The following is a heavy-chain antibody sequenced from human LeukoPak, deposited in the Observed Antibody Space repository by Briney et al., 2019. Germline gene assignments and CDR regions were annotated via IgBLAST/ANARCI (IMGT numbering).Heavy chain of an antibody. Sequence: RGSLRLSCAASGLTISSHSMNWVRQAPGKGLEWVSYISSSSTYIYYAASVKGRFAISRDNARNSLFLQMNSLRAEDSGIYYCARDPRLEISGMVIDMLDYWGQGTLVTVSS. CDR3: ARDPRLEISGMVIDMLDY. J-gene: IGHJ4*02. CDR2: ISSSSTYI. D-gene: IGHD3-3*01. V-gene: IGHV3-21*01. CDR1: GLTISSHS.